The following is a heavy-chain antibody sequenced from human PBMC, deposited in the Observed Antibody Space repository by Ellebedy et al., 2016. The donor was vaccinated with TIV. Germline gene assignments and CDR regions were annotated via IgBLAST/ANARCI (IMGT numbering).Heavy chain of an antibody. J-gene: IGHJ4*02. CDR1: GGSVSSYY. CDR3: AKNRAAGRGYPDY. V-gene: IGHV4-59*08. CDR2: IYYSGST. D-gene: IGHD3-22*01. Sequence: MPSGTLSLTCAVYGGSVSSYYWSWIRQPPGKGLEWIGYIYYSGSTNYNPSLKSRVTISVDTSKNQFSLKLSSVTAADTALYYCAKNRAAGRGYPDYWGRGTLVTVSS.